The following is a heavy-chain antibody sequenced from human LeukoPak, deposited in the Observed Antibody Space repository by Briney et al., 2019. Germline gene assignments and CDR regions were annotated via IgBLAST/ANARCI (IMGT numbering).Heavy chain of an antibody. CDR1: GYTFTSYY. J-gene: IGHJ5*02. Sequence: GASVKVSCKASGYTFTSYYMHWVRQATGQGLEWMGWMNPNSGSTGYAQKFQGRVTMTRNTSISTAYMELTSLRSEDTAVYYCARTYSCAWYGDWFDPWGQGTLVTVSS. CDR3: ARTYSCAWYGDWFDP. CDR2: MNPNSGST. D-gene: IGHD6-19*01. V-gene: IGHV1-8*02.